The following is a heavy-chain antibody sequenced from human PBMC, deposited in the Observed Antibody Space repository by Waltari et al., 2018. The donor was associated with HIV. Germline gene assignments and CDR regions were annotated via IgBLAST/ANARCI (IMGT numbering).Heavy chain of an antibody. CDR1: GFTLTTYD. V-gene: IGHV3-33*01. Sequence: QVRLVESGGGAGQPGRYLRLSCVTYGFTLTTYDIHWVRQAPGKGVWWGAIITFDGNNSYYWDSKKGRFLVSKDTSKKTVYLQMNRLRDEDTAGYYCARGAWEVTTVTTGGSLEIWGQGTPVTVSS. CDR2: ITFDGNNS. D-gene: IGHD4-17*01. CDR3: ARGAWEVTTVTTGGSLEI. J-gene: IGHJ3*02.